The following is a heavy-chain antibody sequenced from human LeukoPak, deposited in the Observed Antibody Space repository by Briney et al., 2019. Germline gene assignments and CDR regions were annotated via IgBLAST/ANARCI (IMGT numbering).Heavy chain of an antibody. V-gene: IGHV3-7*01. Sequence: GGSLRLSCAASGFPFSGYGMNWVRQAPGKGLEWVANIKQDGSEKYYVDSVKGRFTISRDNAKNSLYLQMNSLRAEDTAVYYCARDRSTDFWSGYYTNYFDYWGQGTLVTVSS. J-gene: IGHJ4*02. CDR1: GFPFSGYG. CDR2: IKQDGSEK. D-gene: IGHD3-3*01. CDR3: ARDRSTDFWSGYYTNYFDY.